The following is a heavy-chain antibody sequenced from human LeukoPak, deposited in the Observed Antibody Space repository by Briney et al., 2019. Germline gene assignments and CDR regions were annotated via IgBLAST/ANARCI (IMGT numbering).Heavy chain of an antibody. Sequence: PSETLSLTCTVSGGSISSYYWSWIRQPPGKGLEWIGYSSYSGSTNYNPSLKSPVTISVDTSKKQFSLKLSSVTAADTAIYYCARQGGYDSSGYYPHFLDSWGQGTLVTVSS. D-gene: IGHD3-22*01. CDR3: ARQGGYDSSGYYPHFLDS. CDR1: GGSISSYY. V-gene: IGHV4-59*08. CDR2: SSYSGST. J-gene: IGHJ4*02.